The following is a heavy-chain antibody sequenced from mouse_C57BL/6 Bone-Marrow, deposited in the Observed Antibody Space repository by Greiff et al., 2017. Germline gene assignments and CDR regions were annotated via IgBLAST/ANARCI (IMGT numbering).Heavy chain of an antibody. J-gene: IGHJ2*01. CDR2: ISDGGSYT. Sequence: EVQLVESGGGLVKPGGSLKLSCAASGYTFSSYAMSWVRQTPEKRLEWVATISDGGSYTYYPDNVKGRFTISRDNAKNNLYLQMSHLKSEDTAMYYCARVRFDYGGQGTTLTVSS. V-gene: IGHV5-4*01. CDR1: GYTFSSYA. CDR3: ARVRFDY.